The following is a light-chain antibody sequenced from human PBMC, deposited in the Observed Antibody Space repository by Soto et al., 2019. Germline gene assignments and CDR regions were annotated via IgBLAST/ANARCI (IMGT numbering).Light chain of an antibody. J-gene: IGKJ3*01. CDR1: QDIGNH. Sequence: DIQMTQSPSSLSASLRDRVTITCQARQDIGNHLNWYQHKPWQAPKLLIYDASNLEVGVPSRFSGSGSGTYFTFTIRSRQTEEVATYYCRQYDDLPLSIGHGTKGHI. CDR2: DAS. CDR3: RQYDDLPLS. V-gene: IGKV1-33*01.